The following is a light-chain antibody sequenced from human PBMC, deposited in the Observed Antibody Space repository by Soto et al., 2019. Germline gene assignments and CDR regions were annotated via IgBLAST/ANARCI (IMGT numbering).Light chain of an antibody. V-gene: IGLV1-47*01. CDR3: AAWDDTQNNF. CDR1: TSNIGNNY. J-gene: IGLJ2*01. CDR2: RND. Sequence: QSELTQPPSASGAPGQRVTISCSGSTSNIGNNYVYCYQQLPGTAPKLLIYRNDQRPSGVPDRISGSKSGTSASLTISGLRSEDEGDYFCAAWDDTQNNFFGGGTKLTVL.